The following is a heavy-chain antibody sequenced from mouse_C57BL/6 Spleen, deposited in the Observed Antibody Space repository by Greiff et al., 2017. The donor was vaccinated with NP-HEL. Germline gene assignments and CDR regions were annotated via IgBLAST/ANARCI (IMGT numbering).Heavy chain of an antibody. V-gene: IGHV1-55*01. CDR3: ARPSYDYDGAWFAY. Sequence: QVQLQQPGAELVKPGASVKMSCKASGYTFTSYWITWVKQRPGQGLEWIGDIYPGSGSTNYNEKFKSKATLTVDTSSSTAYMQLSSLTSEDSAVDYCARPSYDYDGAWFAYWGQGTLVTVSA. CDR1: GYTFTSYW. J-gene: IGHJ3*01. D-gene: IGHD2-4*01. CDR2: IYPGSGST.